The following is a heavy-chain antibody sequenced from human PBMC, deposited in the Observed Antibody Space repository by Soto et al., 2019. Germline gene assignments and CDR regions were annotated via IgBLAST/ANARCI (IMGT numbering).Heavy chain of an antibody. V-gene: IGHV1-3*01. D-gene: IGHD6-19*01. Sequence: ASLKVSCKASGYTFTGYAMHWVRQAPGQRLEWMGWINAGNGNTKYSQKFQGRVTITRDTSASTAYMELSSLRSEDTAVYFCARAVAVPADFDYWGQGTLVTVSS. CDR1: GYTFTGYA. J-gene: IGHJ4*02. CDR2: INAGNGNT. CDR3: ARAVAVPADFDY.